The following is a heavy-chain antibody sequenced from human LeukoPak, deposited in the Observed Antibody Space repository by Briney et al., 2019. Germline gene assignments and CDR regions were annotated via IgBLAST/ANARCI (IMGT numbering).Heavy chain of an antibody. D-gene: IGHD4-17*01. J-gene: IGHJ6*04. CDR2: ISGSGGST. CDR3: ANSYGDYYYYYGMDV. Sequence: GVLRLSCAASGFIFSSYAMSWVRQAPGKGLEWVSAISGSGGSTYYADSVKGRFTISRDNSKSTLYLQMNSLRAEDTAVYYCANSYGDYYYYYGMDVWGKGTTVTVSS. CDR1: GFIFSSYA. V-gene: IGHV3-23*01.